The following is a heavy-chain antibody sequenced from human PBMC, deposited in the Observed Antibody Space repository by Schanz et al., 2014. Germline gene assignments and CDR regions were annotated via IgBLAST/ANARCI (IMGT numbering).Heavy chain of an antibody. D-gene: IGHD6-19*01. J-gene: IGHJ6*02. CDR2: VSPYSGDT. CDR3: AGENTAVAGMPRVMDV. Sequence: QVLLVQSGAEVKKPGASVKVSCKASGYRFIGYYVHWVRQAPGQGLEWMGRVSPYSGDTNYAQMFQGRVTMTTDTSISTAYMELSRLTSDDTAVFFCAGENTAVAGMPRVMDVWGQGTTVTVTS. V-gene: IGHV1-2*06. CDR1: GYRFIGYY.